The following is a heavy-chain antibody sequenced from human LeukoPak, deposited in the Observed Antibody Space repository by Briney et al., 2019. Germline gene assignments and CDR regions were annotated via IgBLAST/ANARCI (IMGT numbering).Heavy chain of an antibody. J-gene: IGHJ3*02. Sequence: SETLSLTCTVSGGPISSYYWSWIRQPPGKGLEWIGYIYYSGSTNYNPSLKSRVTISVDTSKNQFSLKLSSVTAADTAVYYCARGHPLGYCSGGSCYPDAFDIWGQGTMVTVSS. CDR3: ARGHPLGYCSGGSCYPDAFDI. D-gene: IGHD2-15*01. V-gene: IGHV4-59*01. CDR2: IYYSGST. CDR1: GGPISSYY.